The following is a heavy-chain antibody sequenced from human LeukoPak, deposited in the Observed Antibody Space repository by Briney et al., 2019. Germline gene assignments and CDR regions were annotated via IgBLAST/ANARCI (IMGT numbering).Heavy chain of an antibody. CDR3: ASNRGSDY. CDR1: GFTFSNYA. V-gene: IGHV3-30*01. CDR2: ISYDGSKT. D-gene: IGHD1-14*01. J-gene: IGHJ4*02. Sequence: GGSLRLSCAASGFTFSNYAMHWVRQAPGKGLEWVAAISYDGSKTYYADSVKGRFSISRDNSENTLYLQMDSLRAEDTAVYYCASNRGSDYWGQGTLVTGFS.